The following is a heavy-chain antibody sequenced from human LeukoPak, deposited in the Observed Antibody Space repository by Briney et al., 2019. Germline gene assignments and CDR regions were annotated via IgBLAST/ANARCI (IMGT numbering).Heavy chain of an antibody. V-gene: IGHV3-23*01. CDR1: GFTFSIYA. Sequence: GGSLRLSCASSGFTFSIYAMSWVRQAPGKGLEWVSGSSGSGGGTYYAGSVKGRFTLSRDSSKNTLYLQMNSLRVEDTAIYYCVKESSGGADAFDIWGQGTMVTVSS. CDR3: VKESSGGADAFDI. J-gene: IGHJ3*02. D-gene: IGHD6-19*01. CDR2: SSGSGGGT.